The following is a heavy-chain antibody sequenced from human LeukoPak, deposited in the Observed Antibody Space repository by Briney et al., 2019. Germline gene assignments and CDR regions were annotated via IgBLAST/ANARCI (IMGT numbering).Heavy chain of an antibody. D-gene: IGHD3-10*01. CDR3: AREFADGSGSYDYFDY. J-gene: IGHJ4*02. Sequence: PGGTLRLSCAASGFTFSRSWMHWVRHPPGRELVWVSRINSDGSSTSYAESVKGRSTISRDNAKNTLYLQMNSLRAEDTAVYYCAREFADGSGSYDYFDYWGQGILVTVSS. CDR1: GFTFSRSW. CDR2: INSDGSST. V-gene: IGHV3-74*01.